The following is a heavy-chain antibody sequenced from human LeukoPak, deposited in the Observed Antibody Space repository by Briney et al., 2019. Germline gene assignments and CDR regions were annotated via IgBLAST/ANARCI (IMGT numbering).Heavy chain of an antibody. J-gene: IGHJ4*02. CDR3: ASERPSSSWYDY. D-gene: IGHD6-13*01. V-gene: IGHV3-7*01. CDR1: GFPFSTYL. Sequence: PGGSLRLSCAASGFPFSTYLMTWVRQAPGKGLEWVANIKQDGIKKYYVGSVRGRFTISRDNARNSLYLQMNSLRADDTAVYYCASERPSSSWYDYWGQGALVTVSS. CDR2: IKQDGIKK.